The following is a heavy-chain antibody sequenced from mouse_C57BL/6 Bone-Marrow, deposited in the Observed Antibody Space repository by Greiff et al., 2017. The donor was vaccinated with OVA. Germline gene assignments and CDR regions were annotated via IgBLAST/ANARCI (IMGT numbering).Heavy chain of an antibody. CDR1: GYTFTSYW. CDR3: ATYYYGSSDHYAMDY. J-gene: IGHJ4*01. Sequence: QVQLKQPGAELVKPGASVKLSCKASGYTFTSYWMHWVKQRPGRGLEWIGRIDPNSGGTKYNEKFKSKATLTVDKPSSTAYMQLSSLTSEDSAVYYCATYYYGSSDHYAMDYWGQGTSVTVSS. D-gene: IGHD1-1*01. CDR2: IDPNSGGT. V-gene: IGHV1-72*01.